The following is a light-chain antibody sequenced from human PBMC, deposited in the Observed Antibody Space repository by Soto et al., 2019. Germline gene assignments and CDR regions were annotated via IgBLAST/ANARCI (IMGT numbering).Light chain of an antibody. CDR1: QTLTNNY. CDR2: GAS. Sequence: EIVFTQSPSTLSLSPFERSTLSCRASQTLTNNYLAWYQQKPGQAPSLLIYGASSTATGIPDRFSGSGSGTDFTLTISRLEPEDSAVYYCQQYGNSRVTTFGQGTRLEIK. V-gene: IGKV3-20*01. CDR3: QQYGNSRVTT. J-gene: IGKJ5*01.